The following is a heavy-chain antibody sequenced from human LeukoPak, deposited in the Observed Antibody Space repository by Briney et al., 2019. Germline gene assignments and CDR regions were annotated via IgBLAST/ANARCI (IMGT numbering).Heavy chain of an antibody. CDR2: INHSGST. CDR1: GGSFSGYY. D-gene: IGHD6-19*01. V-gene: IGHV4-34*01. CDR3: ARGRLDYSSGWYYYYYDMDV. Sequence: PSETLSLTCAVYGGSFSGYYWSWIRQPPGKGLEWIGEINHSGSTNYNPSLKSRVTISVDTSKNQFSLKLSSVTAADTAVYYCARGRLDYSSGWYYYYYDMDVWGQGTTVTVSS. J-gene: IGHJ6*02.